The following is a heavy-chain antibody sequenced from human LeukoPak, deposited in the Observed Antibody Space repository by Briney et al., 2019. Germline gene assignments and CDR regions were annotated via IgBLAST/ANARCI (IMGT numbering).Heavy chain of an antibody. CDR2: FNPDSGDT. V-gene: IGHV1-2*02. D-gene: IGHD2-2*01. J-gene: IGHJ4*02. Sequence: GASVKVSCKAPGYTFTGYYMHWMRQAPGQGLEWMGWFNPDSGDTNYEQKFQGRVTMTRDTSISTAYMELSRLRFDDTAVYYCARELHCNSTHCYPLYDYWGQGTLVTVSS. CDR3: ARELHCNSTHCYPLYDY. CDR1: GYTFTGYY.